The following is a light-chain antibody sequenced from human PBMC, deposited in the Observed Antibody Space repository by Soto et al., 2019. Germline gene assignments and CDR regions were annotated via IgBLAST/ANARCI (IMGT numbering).Light chain of an antibody. CDR2: AAS. Sequence: DIQMTQSPSSLSASIGDRVTITCRASQNINSHLNWYQQKPGKAPKVLIYAASRLQSGVPSRFSGSGSGTEFPLTLSSPGPEDFATYYCQQSHITTLFTFGKGTKLEIK. CDR3: QQSHITTLFT. CDR1: QNINSH. J-gene: IGKJ2*01. V-gene: IGKV1-39*01.